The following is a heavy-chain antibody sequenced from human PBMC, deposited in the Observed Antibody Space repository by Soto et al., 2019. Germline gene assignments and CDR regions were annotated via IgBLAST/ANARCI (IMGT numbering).Heavy chain of an antibody. D-gene: IGHD5-18*01. V-gene: IGHV4-4*02. CDR2: IYHSGST. CDR3: ARANRGYSYGYYYGMDV. Sequence: QVQLQESGPGLVEPSGTLSLTCAVSGGSISSSNWWSWVRQPPGKGLEWIGEIYHSGSTNYNPSLKSRVTISVDKSKNQFSLKLSSVTAADTAVYYCARANRGYSYGYYYGMDVWGQGTTVTVSS. J-gene: IGHJ6*02. CDR1: GGSISSSNW.